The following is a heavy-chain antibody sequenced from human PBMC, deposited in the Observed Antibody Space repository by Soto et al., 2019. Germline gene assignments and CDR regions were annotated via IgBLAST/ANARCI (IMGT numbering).Heavy chain of an antibody. D-gene: IGHD6-25*01. Sequence: GDSVKVSCKASGYTFTNYAMHWVRQAPGQRLEWMGWINGGNGNTKYSPKLQDRVTITRDTSASTAYMELSSLRSEDTALYYCARDGVAAGNINFDYWGQGTLVTVSS. CDR1: GYTFTNYA. J-gene: IGHJ4*02. CDR3: ARDGVAAGNINFDY. V-gene: IGHV1-3*01. CDR2: INGGNGNT.